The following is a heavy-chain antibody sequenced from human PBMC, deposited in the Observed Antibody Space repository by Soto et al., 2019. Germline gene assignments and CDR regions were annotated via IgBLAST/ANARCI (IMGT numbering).Heavy chain of an antibody. J-gene: IGHJ4*02. Sequence: LRLSCAASGFTFSSYAMSWVRQAPGKGLEWVSAISGSGGSTYYADSVTGRFTISRDNSKNTLYLQMNSLRAEDTAVYYCAKGKRGYSYGPGGYWGQGTLVTVSS. CDR2: ISGSGGST. CDR3: AKGKRGYSYGPGGY. D-gene: IGHD5-18*01. CDR1: GFTFSSYA. V-gene: IGHV3-23*01.